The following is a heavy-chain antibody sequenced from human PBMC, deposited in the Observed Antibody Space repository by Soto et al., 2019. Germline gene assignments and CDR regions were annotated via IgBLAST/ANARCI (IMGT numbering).Heavy chain of an antibody. CDR2: IYSGGST. Sequence: GGSLRLSCAASGFTVSSNYMSWVRQAPGKGLEWVSVIYSGGSTYYADSVKGRFTISRDNSKNTLYLQMNSLRAEDTAVYYCASQDDYGDYGGEYYYYGMDVWGQGTTVTVSS. CDR3: ASQDDYGDYGGEYYYYGMDV. V-gene: IGHV3-53*01. CDR1: GFTVSSNY. D-gene: IGHD4-17*01. J-gene: IGHJ6*02.